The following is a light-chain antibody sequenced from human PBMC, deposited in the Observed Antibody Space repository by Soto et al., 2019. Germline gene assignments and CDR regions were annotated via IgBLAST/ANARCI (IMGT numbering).Light chain of an antibody. J-gene: IGKJ1*01. CDR1: QSISSY. Sequence: DIQMTQSPSSLSASVGDRVTITCRASQSISSYLNWYQQKPGKAPQLLIYAASSMQSGVPSRFSGSGSGTDFTLTISSLQPEDVATYDCQQSYSTPPWTFGQGTKVEIK. CDR2: AAS. V-gene: IGKV1-39*01. CDR3: QQSYSTPPWT.